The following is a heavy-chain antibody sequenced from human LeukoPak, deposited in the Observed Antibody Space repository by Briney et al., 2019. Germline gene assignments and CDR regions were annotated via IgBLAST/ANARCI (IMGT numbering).Heavy chain of an antibody. V-gene: IGHV3-74*01. Sequence: PGGSLRLSCAASGFTFSTYAMSWVRQAPGQGLVLVSHINKYGRTIIYAGSVKGRFTISRDNAKNTLYLQMKSLRSEDTGGYYCARDFGGNSDYWGQGTLVTVSS. CDR3: ARDFGGNSDY. D-gene: IGHD4-23*01. CDR1: GFTFSTYA. CDR2: INKYGRTI. J-gene: IGHJ4*02.